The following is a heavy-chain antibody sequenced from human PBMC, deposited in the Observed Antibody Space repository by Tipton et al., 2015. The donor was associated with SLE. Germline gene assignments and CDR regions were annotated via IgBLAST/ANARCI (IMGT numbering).Heavy chain of an antibody. V-gene: IGHV4-39*07. CDR1: GGSITGYDEF. CDR2: IYHDGSS. D-gene: IGHD4-11*01. J-gene: IGHJ3*02. Sequence: LVQSSETLSLSCSVSGGSITGYDEFWAWIRQSPGKGLEWIANIYHDGSSYYSPSLKSRVTISVDTSKNQLSLKMNSVTAADMAVYYCTNTNFGVFDIWGQGTMVTVSS. CDR3: TNTNFGVFDI.